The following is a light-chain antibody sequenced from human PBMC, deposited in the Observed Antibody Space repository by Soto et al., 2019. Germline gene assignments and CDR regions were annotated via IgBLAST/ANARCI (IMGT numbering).Light chain of an antibody. CDR3: QQYYSAPPT. CDR1: QSVLYSSNNKNY. V-gene: IGKV4-1*01. Sequence: DIVMTQSPDSLAVSLGERATINCKSSQSVLYSSNNKNYLAWYQQKAGQPPKLLIYWASTREYGVPDRFSGSVSGTDFPLTISSLQAEDVSVYYCQQYYSAPPTFGQGTKVEVK. J-gene: IGKJ1*01. CDR2: WAS.